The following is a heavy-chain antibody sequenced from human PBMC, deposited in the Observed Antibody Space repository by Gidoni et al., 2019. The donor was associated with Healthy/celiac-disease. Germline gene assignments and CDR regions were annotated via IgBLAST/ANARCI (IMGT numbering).Heavy chain of an antibody. J-gene: IGHJ4*02. D-gene: IGHD6-13*01. Sequence: EVQLLESGGGLVQPGGSLSLSCAASGFTFSSYAMSWVRQAPGKGLEWVSASSGSGGSTYYADSVKGRFTISRENSKNTLYLQMNSLRAEDTAVYYCAKCVLDSWYSDYWGQGTLVTVSS. V-gene: IGHV3-23*01. CDR2: SSGSGGST. CDR3: AKCVLDSWYSDY. CDR1: GFTFSSYA.